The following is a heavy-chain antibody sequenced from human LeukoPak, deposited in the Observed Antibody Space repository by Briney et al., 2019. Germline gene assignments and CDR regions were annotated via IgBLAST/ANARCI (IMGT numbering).Heavy chain of an antibody. V-gene: IGHV1-8*01. CDR3: ARSVTAAANYYYMDV. D-gene: IGHD2-2*01. CDR2: MNPNSGNT. CDR1: GYTFTSYD. J-gene: IGHJ6*03. Sequence: ASVKVSCKASGYTFTSYDINWVRQATGQGLEWMRWMNPNSGNTGYAQKFQGRVTMTRNTSISTAYMELSSLRSEDTAVYYCARSVTAAANYYYMDVWGKGTTVTVSS.